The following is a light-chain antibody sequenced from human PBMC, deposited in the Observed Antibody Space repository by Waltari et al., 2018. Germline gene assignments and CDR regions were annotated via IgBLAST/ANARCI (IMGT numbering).Light chain of an antibody. CDR3: QTWDTNTAV. J-gene: IGLJ1*01. Sequence: SYELTQPASVSVSPGQTATIPCSGHELGPKSTSWYQPRPGKSPVWVMYQDDKRPSGIPERFSGSSSENTATLTISGTQPVDEADYYCQTWDTNTAVFGTGTTVNVL. CDR1: ELGPKS. CDR2: QDD. V-gene: IGLV3-1*01.